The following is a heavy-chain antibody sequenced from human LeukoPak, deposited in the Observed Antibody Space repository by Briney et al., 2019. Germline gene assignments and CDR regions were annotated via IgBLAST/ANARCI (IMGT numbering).Heavy chain of an antibody. CDR3: AKNRGANYYNFYMDV. Sequence: GGSLRLSCAASGFTFSTYAMSWVRQAPGRGLEWLSTIGGGGRDTFYAGSVKGRFTVYRDNSKNTLYLQMSSLRAEDTAVYFCAKNRGANYYNFYMDVWGKGTTVTVSS. V-gene: IGHV3-23*01. D-gene: IGHD4/OR15-4a*01. CDR2: IGGGGRDT. CDR1: GFTFSTYA. J-gene: IGHJ6*03.